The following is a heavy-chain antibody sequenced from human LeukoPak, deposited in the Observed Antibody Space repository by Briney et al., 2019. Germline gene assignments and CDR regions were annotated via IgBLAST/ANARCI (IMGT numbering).Heavy chain of an antibody. Sequence: GGSLRLSCAASGFSFSDYWMHWVRQAPEKGLVWVSLINSDGSTTKYADSVKGRFTISRDNAKNMLYLQVNSLRAEDTAVYYCATQQGGTPAYWGQGTLVTVSS. J-gene: IGHJ4*02. CDR1: GFSFSDYW. CDR2: INSDGSTT. V-gene: IGHV3-74*03. D-gene: IGHD3-16*01. CDR3: ATQQGGTPAY.